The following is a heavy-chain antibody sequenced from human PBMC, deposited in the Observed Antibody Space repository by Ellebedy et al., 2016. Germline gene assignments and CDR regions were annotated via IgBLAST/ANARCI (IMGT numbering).Heavy chain of an antibody. CDR3: ASMTAFYDSSGYGLDY. D-gene: IGHD3-22*01. V-gene: IGHV4-31*03. CDR2: IYYSGST. J-gene: IGHJ4*02. Sequence: LRLSXTVSGGSISSGGYYWSWIRQHPGKGLEWIGYIYYSGSTYYNPSLKSRVTISVDTSKNQFSLKLSSVTAADTAVYYCASMTAFYDSSGYGLDYWGQGTLVTVSS. CDR1: GGSISSGGYY.